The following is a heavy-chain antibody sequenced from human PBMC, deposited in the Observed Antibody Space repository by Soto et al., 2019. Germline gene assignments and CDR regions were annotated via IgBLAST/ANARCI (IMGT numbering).Heavy chain of an antibody. CDR2: IYYIGST. CDR3: ARYFMVRGVMSAFDL. J-gene: IGHJ3*01. Sequence: QVQLQESGPGLVKPSQTLSLTCTVSGGSISSGGYYWSWIRQHPGKGLEWIGYIYYIGSTYYNPSLKSRVTISVDTSKNRFSRKLSSVTAADTAVYYCARYFMVRGVMSAFDLWGQGTMVTVSS. CDR1: GGSISSGGYY. V-gene: IGHV4-31*03. D-gene: IGHD3-10*01.